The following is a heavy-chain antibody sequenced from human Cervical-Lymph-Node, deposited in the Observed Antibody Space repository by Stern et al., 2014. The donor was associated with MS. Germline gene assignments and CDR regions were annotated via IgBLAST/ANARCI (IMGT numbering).Heavy chain of an antibody. Sequence: QVQLEQSGAEVKKPGASVTVSCTVSGYILSEISMHWVRPAPGKGLEWVGGFGPEVGETIYAQKFHGSVTMTREQHTHTAFIDLRSLRSDDTAVYYCATDVATGRDPTHYSHYGMDVWGQGTTVTVSS. CDR1: GYILSEIS. CDR2: FGPEVGET. J-gene: IGHJ6*02. V-gene: IGHV1-24*01. D-gene: IGHD1-26*01. CDR3: ATDVATGRDPTHYSHYGMDV.